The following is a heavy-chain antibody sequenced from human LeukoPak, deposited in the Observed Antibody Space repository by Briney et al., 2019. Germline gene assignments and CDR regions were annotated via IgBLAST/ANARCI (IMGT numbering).Heavy chain of an antibody. CDR1: GFTVTSSA. CDR2: IVVGSDNT. D-gene: IGHD2-15*01. Sequence: SVKVSCKTSGFTVTSSAMQWVRQARGQRLEWIGWIVVGSDNTNYAQKFQERVTITRDMSTSTAYMELSSLRSEDTAVYYCGAELGYCSGGRCHLDYWGQGTLVTVSS. CDR3: GAELGYCSGGRCHLDY. V-gene: IGHV1-58*02. J-gene: IGHJ4*02.